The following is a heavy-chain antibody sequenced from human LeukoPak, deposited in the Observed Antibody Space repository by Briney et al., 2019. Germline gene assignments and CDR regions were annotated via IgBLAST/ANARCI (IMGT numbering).Heavy chain of an antibody. CDR2: INHNEDVN. V-gene: IGHV3-7*03. D-gene: IGHD3-16*01. CDR3: ARGGGLDV. J-gene: IGHJ6*02. Sequence: GGSLRLSCAASGFTFSSYWMNWARQAPGKGLEWVASINHNEDVNYYVDSVKGRFTISRDNAKNSLYLQMGNLRAEDTAVYFCARGGGLDVWGQGATVTVSS. CDR1: GFTFSSYW.